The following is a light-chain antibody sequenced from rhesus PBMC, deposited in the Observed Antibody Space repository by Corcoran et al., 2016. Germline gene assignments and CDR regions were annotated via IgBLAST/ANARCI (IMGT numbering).Light chain of an antibody. V-gene: IGKV1S17*01. CDR2: AAS. Sequence: DIQMTQSPSSLSASVGDRVTITCQASQDIHNNLAWYQQQLGKVPKLLIYAASTLQSGIPSRFSGSGAGTGFTLSITGLQPEDFATYYGQQGYDTPFTFGGGTKVEL. CDR3: QQGYDTPFT. CDR1: QDIHNN. J-gene: IGKJ4*01.